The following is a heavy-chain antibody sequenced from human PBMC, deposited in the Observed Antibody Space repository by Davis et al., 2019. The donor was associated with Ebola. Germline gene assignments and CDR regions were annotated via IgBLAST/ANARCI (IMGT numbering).Heavy chain of an antibody. V-gene: IGHV1-46*01. CDR3: ARVATTWYGLDV. CDR2: INPRVGST. Sequence: ASVKVSCKASGYTFTSYYMHWVRQAPGQGLEWMGIINPRVGSTSYAQKFQGRVTMTRDTSTSTVYMELSSLRSEDTAVYYCARVATTWYGLDVWGQGTTVTVSS. J-gene: IGHJ6*02. D-gene: IGHD5-12*01. CDR1: GYTFTSYY.